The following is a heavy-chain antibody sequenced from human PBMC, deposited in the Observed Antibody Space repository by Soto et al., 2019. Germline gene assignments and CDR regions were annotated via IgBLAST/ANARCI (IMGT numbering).Heavy chain of an antibody. CDR2: ISYDGSNK. CDR3: AKERAARPVRSVYYYGMDV. J-gene: IGHJ6*02. V-gene: IGHV3-30*18. CDR1: GFTFSSYG. D-gene: IGHD6-6*01. Sequence: GGSLRLSCAASGFTFSSYGMHWVRQAPGKGLEWVAVISYDGSNKYYADSVKGRFTISRDNSKNTLYLQMNSLRAEDTAVYYCAKERAARPVRSVYYYGMDVWGQGTTVTV.